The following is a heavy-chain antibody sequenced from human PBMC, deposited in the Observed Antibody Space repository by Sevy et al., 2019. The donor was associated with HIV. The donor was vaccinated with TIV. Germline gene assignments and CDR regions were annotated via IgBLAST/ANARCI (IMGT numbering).Heavy chain of an antibody. D-gene: IGHD3-3*01. CDR3: ARGGAIFGVVIQRAYYGNWFDP. V-gene: IGHV4-34*01. J-gene: IGHJ5*02. CDR1: GGSFSGYY. Sequence: SETLSLTCAVYGGSFSGYYWSWIRQPPGKGLEWIGEINHSGSTNYNPSLKSRVTISVDTSKNQFSLKLSSVTAADTAVYYCARGGAIFGVVIQRAYYGNWFDPWGQGTLVTVSS. CDR2: INHSGST.